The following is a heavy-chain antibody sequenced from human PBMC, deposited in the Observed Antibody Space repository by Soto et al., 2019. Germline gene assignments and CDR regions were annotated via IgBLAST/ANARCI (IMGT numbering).Heavy chain of an antibody. D-gene: IGHD3-22*01. CDR3: AREHSGYSGMDY. CDR1: GYTFTSYD. Sequence: QVQLVQSGAEVKKPGASVKFSCKASGYTFTSYDINWVRQATGQGLEGMGWVNPNSGNTGYAQKFQGRVTMTRNISISTAYMELGSLRYEDTAVYYCAREHSGYSGMDYWGQGTLVTVSS. J-gene: IGHJ4*02. CDR2: VNPNSGNT. V-gene: IGHV1-8*01.